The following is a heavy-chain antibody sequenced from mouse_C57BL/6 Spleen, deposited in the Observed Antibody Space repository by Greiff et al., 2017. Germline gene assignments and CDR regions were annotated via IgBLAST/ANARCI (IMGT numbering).Heavy chain of an antibody. CDR1: GYTFTSYW. CDR3: ARGWDYYDYDGFFAY. D-gene: IGHD2-4*01. Sequence: QVQLQQSGAELAKPGASVKLSCKASGYTFTSYWMHWVQQRPGQGLEWIGYINPSSGYTKYNQKFKDKATLTADKSSSTAFMQLSSLTYEDSAVYYCARGWDYYDYDGFFAYWGQGTLVTVSA. V-gene: IGHV1-7*01. CDR2: INPSSGYT. J-gene: IGHJ3*01.